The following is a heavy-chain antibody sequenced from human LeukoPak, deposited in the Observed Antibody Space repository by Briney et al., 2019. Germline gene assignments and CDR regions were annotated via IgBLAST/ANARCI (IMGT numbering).Heavy chain of an antibody. CDR3: AGGGDSGGYYYPMFDY. J-gene: IGHJ4*02. CDR2: IYYTVST. CDR1: SVSITNYY. Sequence: SETLSLTCTVSSVSITNYYWSWIRQPPGQGLEWIGYIYYTVSTNYNLSLKSRVTISVDTSKNQFSLKLSSVTAADTAVYFCAGGGDSGGYYYPMFDYWGQGTLVTVSS. V-gene: IGHV4-59*01. D-gene: IGHD3-22*01.